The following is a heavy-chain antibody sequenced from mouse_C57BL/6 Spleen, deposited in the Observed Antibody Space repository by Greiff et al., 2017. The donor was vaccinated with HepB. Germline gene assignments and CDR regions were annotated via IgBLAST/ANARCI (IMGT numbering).Heavy chain of an antibody. J-gene: IGHJ4*01. D-gene: IGHD1-1*01. CDR3: ARDPSYYYGRDAMDY. CDR1: GYSITSGYY. CDR2: ISYDGSN. Sequence: EVKLMESGPGLVKPSQSLSLTCSVTGYSITSGYYWNWIRQFPGNKLEWMGYISYDGSNNYNPSLKNRISITRDTSKNQFFLKLNSVTTEDTATYYCARDPSYYYGRDAMDYWGQGTSVTVSS. V-gene: IGHV3-6*01.